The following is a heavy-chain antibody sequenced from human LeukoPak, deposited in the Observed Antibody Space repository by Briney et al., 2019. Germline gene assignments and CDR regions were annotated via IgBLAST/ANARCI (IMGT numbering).Heavy chain of an antibody. CDR3: ARGGYDISGYYFSLLYDY. CDR1: GGSISSYY. J-gene: IGHJ4*02. V-gene: IGHV4-59*01. D-gene: IGHD3-22*01. CDR2: IYYSGST. Sequence: SETLSLTCTVSGGSISSYYWSWIRQPPGKGLEWVGYIYYSGSTNYNPSLKSRVTISVDTSKNQFSLKLSSVTAADTAVYYCARGGYDISGYYFSLLYDYWGPGTLVTVSS.